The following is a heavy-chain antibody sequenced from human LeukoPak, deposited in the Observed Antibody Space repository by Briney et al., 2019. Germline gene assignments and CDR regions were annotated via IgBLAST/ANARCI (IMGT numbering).Heavy chain of an antibody. CDR1: GFTFSSYG. J-gene: IGHJ4*02. D-gene: IGHD3-22*01. CDR3: AKEIEWLLLAY. Sequence: PGGSLRLPCAASGFTFSSYGMHWVRQAPGKGLEWVAVIWYDGSNKYYADSVKGRFTISRDNSKNTLYLQMNSLRAEDTAVYYCAKEIEWLLLAYWGQGTLVTVSS. V-gene: IGHV3-30*02. CDR2: IWYDGSNK.